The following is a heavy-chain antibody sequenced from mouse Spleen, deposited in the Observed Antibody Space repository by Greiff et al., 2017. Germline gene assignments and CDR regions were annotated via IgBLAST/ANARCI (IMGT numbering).Heavy chain of an antibody. V-gene: IGHV1S81*02. CDR3: ARWEPYGSRLFDY. D-gene: IGHD1-1*01. J-gene: IGHJ2*01. Sequence: QVQLQQPGAELVKPGASVKLSCKASGYTFTSYWMHWVKQRPGQGLEWIGEINPSNGRTNYNEKFKSKATLTVDKSSSTAYMQLSSLTSEDSAVYYCARWEPYGSRLFDYWGQGTTLTVSS. CDR1: GYTFTSYW. CDR2: INPSNGRT.